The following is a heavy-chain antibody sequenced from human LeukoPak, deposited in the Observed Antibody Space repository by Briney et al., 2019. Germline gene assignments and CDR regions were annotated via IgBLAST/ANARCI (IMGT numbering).Heavy chain of an antibody. V-gene: IGHV3-30-3*01. Sequence: GRSLRLSCAATGFTFSSYAMHWVRQAPGKGLEWVAVISYDGSNKYYADSVKGRFTISRDNSKNTLYLQMNSLRAEDTAVYYCARPRRYDSSGFDYWGQGTLVTVSS. CDR1: GFTFSSYA. CDR2: ISYDGSNK. CDR3: ARPRRYDSSGFDY. D-gene: IGHD3-22*01. J-gene: IGHJ4*02.